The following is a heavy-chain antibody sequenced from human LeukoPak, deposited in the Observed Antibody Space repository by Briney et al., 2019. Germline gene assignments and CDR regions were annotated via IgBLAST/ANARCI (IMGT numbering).Heavy chain of an antibody. CDR1: GFTFSDYY. Sequence: GGSLRLSCAASGFTFSDYYMSWIRQAPGKGLEWVSYISNSGSTIYYADSVKGRFTVSRDNAKNSLYLQMNRLRADEDTAVYYCARDNSNLDYWGQGTLVTVSS. D-gene: IGHD4-11*01. CDR3: ARDNSNLDY. J-gene: IGHJ4*02. CDR2: ISNSGSTI. V-gene: IGHV3-11*04.